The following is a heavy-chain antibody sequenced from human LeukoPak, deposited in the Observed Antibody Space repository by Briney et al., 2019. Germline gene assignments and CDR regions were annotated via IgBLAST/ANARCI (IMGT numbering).Heavy chain of an antibody. J-gene: IGHJ4*02. Sequence: SETLSLTCTVSGGSISSYYWSWIRQPPGKGLEWIGYIYHGGSTYYNPSLKSRVTISVDRSKDQFSLKLSSVTAADTAVYYCARGGDYYDSSGYPFDYWGQGTLVTVSS. CDR2: IYHGGST. V-gene: IGHV4-59*12. D-gene: IGHD3-22*01. CDR3: ARGGDYYDSSGYPFDY. CDR1: GGSISSYY.